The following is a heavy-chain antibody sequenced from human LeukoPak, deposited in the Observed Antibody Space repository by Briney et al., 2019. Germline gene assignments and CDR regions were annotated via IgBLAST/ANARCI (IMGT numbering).Heavy chain of an antibody. D-gene: IGHD6-6*01. CDR3: ARNTTSSPWFDP. CDR1: GGSIKSPTSY. Sequence: SETLSLTCTVSGGSIKSPTSYWSWIRQPPGKGLEWIGNIYYIGTTSYNSSLSGRVTIAVDTSKNQFSLEMASVTPGDTAHYYCARNTTSSPWFDPWGQGTLVIVSS. J-gene: IGHJ5*02. V-gene: IGHV4-61*01. CDR2: IYYIGTT.